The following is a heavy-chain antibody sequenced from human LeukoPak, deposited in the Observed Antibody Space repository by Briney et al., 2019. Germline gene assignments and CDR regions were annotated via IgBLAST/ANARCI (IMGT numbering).Heavy chain of an antibody. Sequence: PSETLSLTCTVSGGSISSYYWSWIRQPPGKGLEWIGYIYYTGNTNYNPSLKSRVTISVDTSKNQFSLNLSSVTAADTAVYYCARRARMTTVATWDYWGQGTLVTVSS. J-gene: IGHJ4*02. CDR3: ARRARMTTVATWDY. CDR2: IYYTGNT. D-gene: IGHD4-4*01. CDR1: GGSISSYY. V-gene: IGHV4-59*08.